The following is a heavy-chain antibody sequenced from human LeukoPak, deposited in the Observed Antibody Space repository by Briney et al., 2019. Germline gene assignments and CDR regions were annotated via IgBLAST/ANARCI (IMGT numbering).Heavy chain of an antibody. Sequence: ASVKVSCKASGYAFTSYDINWVRQATGQGLEWMGWMNPNSGNTGYAQKFQGRVTMTRNTSISTAYMELSSLRSEDTAVYYCARYAAGGYDFWSGYPNYYFYYYMDVWGKGTTVTVSS. CDR3: ARYAAGGYDFWSGYPNYYFYYYMDV. D-gene: IGHD3-3*01. J-gene: IGHJ6*03. V-gene: IGHV1-8*01. CDR2: MNPNSGNT. CDR1: GYAFTSYD.